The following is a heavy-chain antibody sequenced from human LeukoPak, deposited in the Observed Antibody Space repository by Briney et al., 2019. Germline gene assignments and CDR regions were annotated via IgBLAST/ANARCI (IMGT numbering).Heavy chain of an antibody. V-gene: IGHV3-21*01. CDR3: ARNYYDSSGYYQYFQH. CDR2: ISSSSSYI. Sequence: GGSLRLSCAASGFTFSSYGMHWVRQAPGKGLEWVSSISSSSSYIYYADSVKGRFTISRDNAKNSLYLQMNSLRAEDTAVYYCARNYYDSSGYYQYFQHWGQGTLVTVSS. D-gene: IGHD3-22*01. J-gene: IGHJ1*01. CDR1: GFTFSSYG.